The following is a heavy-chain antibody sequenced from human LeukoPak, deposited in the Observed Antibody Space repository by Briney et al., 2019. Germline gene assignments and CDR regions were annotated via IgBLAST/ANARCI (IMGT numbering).Heavy chain of an antibody. CDR2: ISSSSSTI. V-gene: IGHV3-48*01. D-gene: IGHD6-19*01. CDR1: GFTFSSYS. Sequence: PGGSLRLSCAASGFTFSSYSMNWVRQAPGKGLEWVSYISSSSSTIYYADSVKGRFTISRDNAKNSLYLQMNSLRAEDTAVYYCARDPQQWLVKGAVHWFDPWGQGTLVTVSS. CDR3: ARDPQQWLVKGAVHWFDP. J-gene: IGHJ5*02.